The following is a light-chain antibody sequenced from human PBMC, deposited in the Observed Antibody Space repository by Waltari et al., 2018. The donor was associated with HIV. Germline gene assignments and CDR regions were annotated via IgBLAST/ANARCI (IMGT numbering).Light chain of an antibody. CDR1: QSISSD. V-gene: IGKV3-15*01. CDR3: QQYNNWPPGYT. J-gene: IGKJ2*01. CDR2: DAS. Sequence: ETVMTQSPATLFVSPGDTATLLCRASQSISSDLAWYQQKPGHARRLLMYDASTRATSIPARFSGSVAGTEFTLTISSLQSEEFAVYYCQQYNNWPPGYTFGQRTKLHIK.